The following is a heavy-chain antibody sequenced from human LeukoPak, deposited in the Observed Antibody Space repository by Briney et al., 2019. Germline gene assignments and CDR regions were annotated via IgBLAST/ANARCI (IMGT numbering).Heavy chain of an antibody. CDR3: AKAETGLLWFGEPDHYYYGMDV. CDR1: GDSISSDDYY. V-gene: IGHV3-23*01. J-gene: IGHJ6*02. Sequence: LSLTCTVSGDSISSDDYYWSWVRQAPGKGLEWVSAISGSGGSTYYADSVKGRFTISRDNSKNTLYLQMNSLRAEDTAVYYCAKAETGLLWFGEPDHYYYGMDVWGQGTTVTVSS. CDR2: ISGSGGST. D-gene: IGHD3-10*01.